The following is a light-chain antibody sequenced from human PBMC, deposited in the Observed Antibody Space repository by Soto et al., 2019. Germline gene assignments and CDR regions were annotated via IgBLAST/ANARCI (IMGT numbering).Light chain of an antibody. Sequence: EIMLTQSPGTLSLSPGERATLSCRASQSLSGGYLAWFQQKPGQTPRLLIYRASNRATDIPDRFSGSGSGTDCTLTISMLEPEDFVVYYCQQNGSLPITFGQGTRLEIK. CDR1: QSLSGGY. CDR3: QQNGSLPIT. CDR2: RAS. J-gene: IGKJ5*01. V-gene: IGKV3-20*01.